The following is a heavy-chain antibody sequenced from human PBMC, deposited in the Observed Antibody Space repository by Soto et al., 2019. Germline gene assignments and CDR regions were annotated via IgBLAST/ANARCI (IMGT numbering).Heavy chain of an antibody. J-gene: IGHJ4*02. CDR2: IYPGDSDT. V-gene: IGHV5-51*01. Sequence: GESLKISCKGSGYSFTSYWIGLVRQMPGKGLEWMGIIYPGDSDTRYSPSLQGQVTISADKSISNAYLQWSSLKASDTAMYYCARPGIAAAGTWHYDYWGQGTLVTVSS. CDR1: GYSFTSYW. D-gene: IGHD6-13*01. CDR3: ARPGIAAAGTWHYDY.